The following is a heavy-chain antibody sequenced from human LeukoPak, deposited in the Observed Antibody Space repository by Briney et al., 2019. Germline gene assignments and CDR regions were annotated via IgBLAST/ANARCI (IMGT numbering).Heavy chain of an antibody. CDR3: ARIGYNGSGTPRRWFDP. Sequence: SQTLSLTCTVSGGSISSGGYYWSWIRHHPGKGLEWIGYIYYSGTTYYSPSLKRRVTISVDTSKNQFSLKMSSVTAADTAVYYCARIGYNGSGTPRRWFDPWGQGAQVTVSS. CDR2: IYYSGTT. J-gene: IGHJ5*02. CDR1: GGSISSGGYY. D-gene: IGHD3-10*01. V-gene: IGHV4-31*03.